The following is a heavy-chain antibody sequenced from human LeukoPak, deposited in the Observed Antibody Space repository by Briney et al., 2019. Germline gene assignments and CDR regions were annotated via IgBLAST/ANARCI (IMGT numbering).Heavy chain of an antibody. D-gene: IGHD4-17*01. CDR3: ARDFYGDFSKFDY. Sequence: GGSLRLSCAASGFRFSSYWMTWVRQAPGKGLEWVATIKQYGSEKYYVDSVKGRFTISRDNSKNTLYLQMNSLRAEDTAVYYCARDFYGDFSKFDYWGQGTLVTVSS. J-gene: IGHJ4*02. V-gene: IGHV3-7*01. CDR1: GFRFSSYW. CDR2: IKQYGSEK.